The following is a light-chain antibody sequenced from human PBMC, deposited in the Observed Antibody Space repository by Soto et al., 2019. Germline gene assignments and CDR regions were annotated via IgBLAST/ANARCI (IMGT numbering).Light chain of an antibody. J-gene: IGLJ3*02. Sequence: QSALTQPPSASGSPGQSVTISCTGTSSDVGDYNYVSWYQQHPGKAPKLIIYEVNKRPSGVPDRFSGSKSGNTASLTVSGLQAEDEADYYCSSYAGSNTFSFGGGTKLTVL. V-gene: IGLV2-8*01. CDR1: SSDVGDYNY. CDR2: EVN. CDR3: SSYAGSNTFS.